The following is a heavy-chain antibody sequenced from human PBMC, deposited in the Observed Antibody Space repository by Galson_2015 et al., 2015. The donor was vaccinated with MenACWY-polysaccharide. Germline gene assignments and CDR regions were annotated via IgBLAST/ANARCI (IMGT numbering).Heavy chain of an antibody. V-gene: IGHV3-30*18. CDR2: ISYDGSNK. D-gene: IGHD3-22*01. J-gene: IGHJ6*02. CDR3: AKTYYYDSSGYYYGYYGMDV. CDR1: GFTFSSYG. Sequence: SLRLSCAASGFTFSSYGMHWVRQAPGKGLEWVAVISYDGSNKYYADSVKGRFTISRDNSKNTLYLQMNSLRAEDTAVYYCAKTYYYDSSGYYYGYYGMDVWDQGTTVTVSS.